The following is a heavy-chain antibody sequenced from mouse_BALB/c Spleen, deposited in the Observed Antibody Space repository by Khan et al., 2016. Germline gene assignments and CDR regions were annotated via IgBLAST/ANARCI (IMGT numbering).Heavy chain of an antibody. CDR3: ASDDDSWFAY. CDR1: GYSITGYY. V-gene: IGHV1-18*01. J-gene: IGHJ3*01. D-gene: IGHD2-13*01. CDR2: VNPDNGGT. Sequence: VQLQQSGPALVKPGASVKISCKSSGYSITGYYMHWVKQSHGKSLEWIGRVNPDNGGTNYNQKFKGKAIITVDKSSITAYMAFRSLTSEDSALYYCASDDDSWFAYWGQGTLVTVSA.